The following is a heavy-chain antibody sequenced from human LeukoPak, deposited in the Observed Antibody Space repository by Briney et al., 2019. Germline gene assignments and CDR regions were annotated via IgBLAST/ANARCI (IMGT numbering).Heavy chain of an antibody. J-gene: IGHJ3*02. CDR3: ARWRGMATIDGDAFDI. Sequence: NPSETLSLTCTVSGGSISSSSYYWGWIRQPPGKGLEWIGSIYYSGSTYYNPSLKSRVTISVDTSKNQFSLKLSSVTAADTAVYYCARWRGMATIDGDAFDIWGQGTMVAVSS. CDR1: GGSISSSSYY. D-gene: IGHD5-24*01. CDR2: IYYSGST. V-gene: IGHV4-39*01.